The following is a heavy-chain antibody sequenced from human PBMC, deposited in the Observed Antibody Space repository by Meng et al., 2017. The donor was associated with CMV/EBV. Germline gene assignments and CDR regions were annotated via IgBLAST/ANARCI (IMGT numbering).Heavy chain of an antibody. CDR3: ARDLVVAGPNSGLDD. CDR2: VWYDGSNQ. Sequence: SNISFSRSSMHWVRQVPGKGREWVAVVWYDGSNQNYADSVKGRFTISRDNSKNTLYLEMNNLRAEDTAVYYCARDLVVAGPNSGLDDWGRGTLVTVSS. D-gene: IGHD6-19*01. J-gene: IGHJ4*02. CDR1: NISFSRSS. V-gene: IGHV3-33*01.